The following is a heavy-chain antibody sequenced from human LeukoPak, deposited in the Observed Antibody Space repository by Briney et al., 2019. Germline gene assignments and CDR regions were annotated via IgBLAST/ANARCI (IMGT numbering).Heavy chain of an antibody. CDR3: ARRLGYCSDGSCYSLNY. CDR1: GYTFTGYY. V-gene: IGHV1-8*02. D-gene: IGHD2-15*01. Sequence: ASVKVSCKASGYTFTGYYMHWVRQAPGQGLEWMGWMNPNSGNTGYAQKFLGRVTMTRNASISTAYMDLSSLTSEDTAVYYCARRLGYCSDGSCYSLNYWGQGTLVTVSS. CDR2: MNPNSGNT. J-gene: IGHJ4*02.